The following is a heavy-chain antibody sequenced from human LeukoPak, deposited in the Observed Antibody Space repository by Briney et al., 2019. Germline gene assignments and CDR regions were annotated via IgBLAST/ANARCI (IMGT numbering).Heavy chain of an antibody. CDR1: GFIFSSYA. J-gene: IGHJ4*02. D-gene: IGHD5-24*01. Sequence: GGSLRLSCAASGFIFSSYAMSWVRQAPGKGLEWVSAISGSGGSTYYADSVKGRFTISRDNSKNTLYLQMNSLRAEDTAVYYCAKDCRDGYNNFDYWGQGTLVTVSS. V-gene: IGHV3-23*01. CDR3: AKDCRDGYNNFDY. CDR2: ISGSGGST.